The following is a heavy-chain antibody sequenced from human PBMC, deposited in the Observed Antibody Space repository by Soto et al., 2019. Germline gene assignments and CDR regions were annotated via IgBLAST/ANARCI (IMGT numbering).Heavy chain of an antibody. V-gene: IGHV1-3*01. J-gene: IGHJ6*03. CDR1: GYTFSIYA. CDR2: IYGGNGDT. D-gene: IGHD3-10*01. CDR3: ARVSTPDPLLWFGNMDV. Sequence: ASVKVSCKASGYTFSIYAIHWVRQAPGQRLEWMGWIYGGNGDTEYSQKFQGRVTITSDTSASTAYMELSSLRSEDTAVYYCARVSTPDPLLWFGNMDVWGKGTTVTVSS.